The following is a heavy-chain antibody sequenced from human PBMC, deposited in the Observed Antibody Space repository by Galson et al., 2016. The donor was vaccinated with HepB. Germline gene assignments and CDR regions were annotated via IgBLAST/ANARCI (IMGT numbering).Heavy chain of an antibody. J-gene: IGHJ4*02. Sequence: SLRLSCAASGFIFSSYSMNWFRQAPGKGLEWVSSISGSSEYIHYADSMKGRFTISRDNAKNSLSLQMDSLRAEDTALYHCARDRYCSGDTCWGQGTLVTVSS. CDR2: ISGSSEYI. D-gene: IGHD2-15*01. V-gene: IGHV3-21*01. CDR1: GFIFSSYS. CDR3: ARDRYCSGDTC.